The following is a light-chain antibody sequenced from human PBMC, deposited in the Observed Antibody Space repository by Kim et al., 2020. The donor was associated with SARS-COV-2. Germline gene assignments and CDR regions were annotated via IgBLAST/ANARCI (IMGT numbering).Light chain of an antibody. CDR2: DAS. J-gene: IGKJ2*01. CDR3: HQYNDWPPGDT. Sequence: EIVMTQSPVTLSVSPGERATLSCRASHSVSTNLAWYQQKPGQAPRLLIYDASTRATDIPTRFSGSGPGTEFTLTISSLQSEDFAIYYCHQYNDWPPGDTFGQGTKLEI. CDR1: HSVSTN. V-gene: IGKV3-15*01.